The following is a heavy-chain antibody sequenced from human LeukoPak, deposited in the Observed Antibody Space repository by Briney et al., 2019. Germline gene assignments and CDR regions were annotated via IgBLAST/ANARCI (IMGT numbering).Heavy chain of an antibody. V-gene: IGHV3-23*01. CDR1: GFTFSSYA. CDR2: ISGSGGST. D-gene: IGHD6-13*01. Sequence: GGSLRLSCAASGFTFSSYAMSWVRQAPGKGLEWVSAISGSGGSTYYADSVKGRFTISRDNSKNTLYLQMNSLRAEDTAVYYCAKDPGFSEQQLPGWYFDLWGRGTLVTVSS. J-gene: IGHJ2*01. CDR3: AKDPGFSEQQLPGWYFDL.